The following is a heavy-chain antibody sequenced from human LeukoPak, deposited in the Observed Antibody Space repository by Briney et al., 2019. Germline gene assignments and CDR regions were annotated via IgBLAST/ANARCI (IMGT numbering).Heavy chain of an antibody. CDR1: GYTFSSYG. J-gene: IGHJ4*02. CDR3: ARVAAHGVNPFDY. V-gene: IGHV1-18*01. Sequence: VASVKVSCKASGYTFSSYGITWVRQAPGQGLEWMGWISAYNGDTNYAQKLQGRVTMTTDTSTSTAYMEVRSLRSDDTAVYYCARVAAHGVNPFDYWGQGTLVTVSS. CDR2: ISAYNGDT. D-gene: IGHD4-17*01.